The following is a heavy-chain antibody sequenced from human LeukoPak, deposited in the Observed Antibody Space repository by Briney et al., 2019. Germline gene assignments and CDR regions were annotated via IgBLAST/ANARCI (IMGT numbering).Heavy chain of an antibody. D-gene: IGHD7-27*01. CDR1: GFTVSSNY. CDR3: ARAPSGPFDY. CDR2: IYSGGST. J-gene: IGHJ4*02. V-gene: IGHV3-66*02. Sequence: GGSLRLSCAASGFTVSSNYMSWVRQAPGKGLEWVSAIYSGGSTYYADSVKGRFTISRDNSKNTLYLQMNSLRAEDTAVYYCARAPSGPFDYWGQGTLVTVSS.